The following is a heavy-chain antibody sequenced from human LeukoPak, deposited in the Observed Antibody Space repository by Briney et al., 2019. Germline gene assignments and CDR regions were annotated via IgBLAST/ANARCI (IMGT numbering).Heavy chain of an antibody. CDR1: GGSFSGYY. J-gene: IGHJ4*02. Sequence: SETLSLTCAVYGGSFSGYYWSWIRQPPGKGLAWIGEINHSGSTNYNPSLKSRVTISVDTSKNQFSLKLSSVTAADTAVYYCARWLYSDTAMVYYFDYWGQGTLVTVSS. V-gene: IGHV4-34*01. CDR3: ARWLYSDTAMVYYFDY. D-gene: IGHD5-18*01. CDR2: INHSGST.